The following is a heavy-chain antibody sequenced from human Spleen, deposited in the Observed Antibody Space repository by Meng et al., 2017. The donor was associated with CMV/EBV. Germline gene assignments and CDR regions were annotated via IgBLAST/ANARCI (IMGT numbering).Heavy chain of an antibody. CDR3: ARNPKVTMIVVTPGAFDI. D-gene: IGHD3-22*01. Sequence: SSGGYYWNWIRQHPGKGLEWIGSIYYNGSTYYNPSLKSRVTISVDTSKKQFSLSLSSVTAADTAVYYCARNPKVTMIVVTPGAFDIWGQGTMVTVSS. J-gene: IGHJ3*02. CDR1: SSGGYY. CDR2: IYYNGST. V-gene: IGHV4-31*02.